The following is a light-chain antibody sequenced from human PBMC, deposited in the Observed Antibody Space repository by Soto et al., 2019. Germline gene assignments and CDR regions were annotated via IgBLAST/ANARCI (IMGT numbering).Light chain of an antibody. CDR2: AAS. CDR1: QSISSY. J-gene: IGKJ3*01. CDR3: QQSYSIPPFT. Sequence: DIQMTQSPSSLSASVGDRVTITCRASQSISSYLNWYQQKPGKAPKLLIYAASSLQSGVPSRFSGSGSGTEFTLTISTLQPEDFATYYCQQSYSIPPFTFGPGTKVDIK. V-gene: IGKV1-39*01.